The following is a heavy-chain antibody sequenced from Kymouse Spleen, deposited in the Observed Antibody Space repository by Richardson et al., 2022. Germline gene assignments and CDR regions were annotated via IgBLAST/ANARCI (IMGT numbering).Heavy chain of an antibody. V-gene: IGHV4-34*01. D-gene: IGHD6-19*01. CDR1: GGSFSGYY. CDR2: INHSGST. CDR3: ASTYSSGWYDAFDI. Sequence: QVQLQQWGAGLLKPSETLSLTCAVYGGSFSGYYWSWIRQPPGKGLEWIGEINHSGSTNYNPSLKSRVTISVDTSKNQFSLKLSSVTAADTAVYYCASTYSSGWYDAFDIWGQGTMVTVSS. J-gene: IGHJ3*02.